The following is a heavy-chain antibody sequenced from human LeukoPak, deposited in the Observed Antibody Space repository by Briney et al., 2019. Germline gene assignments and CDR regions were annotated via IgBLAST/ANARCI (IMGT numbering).Heavy chain of an antibody. D-gene: IGHD6-13*01. Sequence: SETLSLTCTVSGGSISSYYWSWIRQTPGKGLEWIGFIYYSGSTNYNPSLKSRVIISVDTSKNHFSLMLSSVTAADTAVYYCARGNIAVAGTLEYWGQGTLVTVSS. CDR2: IYYSGST. CDR1: GGSISSYY. V-gene: IGHV4-59*01. J-gene: IGHJ4*02. CDR3: ARGNIAVAGTLEY.